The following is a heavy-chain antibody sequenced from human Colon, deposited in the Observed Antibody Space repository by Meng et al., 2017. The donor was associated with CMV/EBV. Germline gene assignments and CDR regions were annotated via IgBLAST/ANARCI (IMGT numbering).Heavy chain of an antibody. J-gene: IGHJ4*02. CDR3: VRGHPTYGLLRLDY. D-gene: IGHD4-17*01. Sequence: SEPLSLTCAVYDGSFTAYFWTWIRQSPGKGLEWIGQINDSGSTNYNSSLKSRVTMSVDASKNQFSLRLHSVTAADTGVYYCVRGHPTYGLLRLDYWGQGTLVTVSS. V-gene: IGHV4-34*01. CDR2: INDSGST. CDR1: DGSFTAYF.